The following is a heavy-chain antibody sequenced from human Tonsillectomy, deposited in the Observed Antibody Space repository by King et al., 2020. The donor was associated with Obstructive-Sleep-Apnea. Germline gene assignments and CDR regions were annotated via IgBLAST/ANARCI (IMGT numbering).Heavy chain of an antibody. Sequence: VQLVESGGGVVQPGRSLRLSCAASGFTFSSYAMHWVRQAPGKGLEWVAVISYDGSNKYYADSVKGRFTISRDNSKNTLYLQMNSLRAEDTAVYYCAGGPTMVRGGWFDPWGQGTLVTVSS. J-gene: IGHJ5*02. CDR2: ISYDGSNK. CDR3: AGGPTMVRGGWFDP. D-gene: IGHD3-10*01. V-gene: IGHV3-30*04. CDR1: GFTFSSYA.